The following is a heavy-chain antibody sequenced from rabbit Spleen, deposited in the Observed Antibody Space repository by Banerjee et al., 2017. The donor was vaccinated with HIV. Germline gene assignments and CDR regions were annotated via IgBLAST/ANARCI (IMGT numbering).Heavy chain of an antibody. V-gene: IGHV1S40*01. CDR2: IDTGSGNA. Sequence: QSLQESGGGLVQPEGSLTLTCTASGFSFSSSYYMCWVRQAPGKGLEWIGCIDTGSGNAYYASWAKGRFTISKTSSTTVTLQMTSLTAADTATYFCARSIGDYLAYAHATGILWGPGTLVTVS. D-gene: IGHD6-1*01. J-gene: IGHJ4*01. CDR3: ARSIGDYLAYAHATGIL. CDR1: GFSFSSSYY.